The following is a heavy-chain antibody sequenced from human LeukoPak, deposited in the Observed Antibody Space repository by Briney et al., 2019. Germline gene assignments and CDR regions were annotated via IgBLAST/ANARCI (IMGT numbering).Heavy chain of an antibody. CDR1: GFTFSHYW. D-gene: IGHD7-27*01. CDR2: MRPDANDG. CDR3: ARADWGSIDY. Sequence: GEFLRLSCAASGFTFSHYWMAWVRQAPGKGLEWVAIMRPDANDGSYVDSVKGRFTISRDNAKNSLYLQLNSLRAEDTAVYFCARADWGSIDYWGQGALVTVSS. V-gene: IGHV3-7*01. J-gene: IGHJ4*02.